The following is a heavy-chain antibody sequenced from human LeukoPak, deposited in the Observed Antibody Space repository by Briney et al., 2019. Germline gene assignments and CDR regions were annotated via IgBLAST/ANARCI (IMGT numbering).Heavy chain of an antibody. D-gene: IGHD5-18*01. CDR3: AREPTAMIL. Sequence: GGSLRLSCAASGFTFSSYAMNSVRQTPGKGLEWVSSISSSSTYIYYADSVKGRFTISRDNAKNSLYLQMNSLRVEDTAVYYCAREPTAMILWGQGTLVTVSS. CDR1: GFTFSSYA. J-gene: IGHJ4*02. CDR2: ISSSSTYI. V-gene: IGHV3-21*01.